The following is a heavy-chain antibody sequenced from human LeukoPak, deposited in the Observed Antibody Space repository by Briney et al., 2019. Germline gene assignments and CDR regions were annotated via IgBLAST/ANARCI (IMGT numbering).Heavy chain of an antibody. Sequence: ASVKVSCKASGYTFASYAISWVRQAPGQGLEWMGWISAYNGNTNYAQKLQGRVTMTTDTSTSTAYMELRSLRSDDTAVYYCATPRGYSYEFDYWGQGTLVTVSS. CDR2: ISAYNGNT. V-gene: IGHV1-18*01. CDR1: GYTFASYA. J-gene: IGHJ4*02. D-gene: IGHD5-18*01. CDR3: ATPRGYSYEFDY.